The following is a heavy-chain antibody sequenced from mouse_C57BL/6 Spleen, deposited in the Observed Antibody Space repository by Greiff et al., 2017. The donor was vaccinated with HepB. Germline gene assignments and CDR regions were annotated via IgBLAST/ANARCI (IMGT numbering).Heavy chain of an antibody. V-gene: IGHV1-53*01. CDR2: INPSNGGT. CDR3: ARLRQVYWYFDV. D-gene: IGHD2-12*01. CDR1: GYTFTSYW. J-gene: IGHJ1*03. Sequence: QVQLKQPGTELVKPGASVKLSCKASGYTFTSYWMHWVKQRPGQGLEWIGNINPSNGGTNYNEKFKSKATLTVDKSSSTAYMQLSSLTSEDSAVYYCARLRQVYWYFDVWGTGTTVTVSS.